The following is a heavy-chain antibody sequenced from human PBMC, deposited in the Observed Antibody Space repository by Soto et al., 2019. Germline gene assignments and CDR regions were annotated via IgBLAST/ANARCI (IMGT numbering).Heavy chain of an antibody. CDR2: IYYSGST. D-gene: IGHD2-8*01. J-gene: IGHJ5*02. Sequence: PSETLSLTCTVSGGSISSGGYYWSWIRQHPGKGLEWIGYIYYSGSTYYNPSLKSRVTISVDTSKNQFSLKLSSVTAADTAVYYCARVGALMVYDRNWFDPWGQGTLVTVSS. CDR3: ARVGALMVYDRNWFDP. V-gene: IGHV4-31*03. CDR1: GGSISSGGYY.